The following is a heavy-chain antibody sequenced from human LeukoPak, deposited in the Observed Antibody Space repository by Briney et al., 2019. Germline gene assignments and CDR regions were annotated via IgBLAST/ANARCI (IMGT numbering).Heavy chain of an antibody. Sequence: GGSLRLSCVAPGFTLTEIHMRWVRQAPGKGLEWVSVIWPSETTQYADSVKGRFTISRDVSKNTLYLQMNSLRDEDTALYFCATVIVLSGFVIWGQRTMVTVSA. J-gene: IGHJ3*02. CDR3: ATVIVLSGFVI. CDR2: IWPSETT. CDR1: GFTLTEIH. V-gene: IGHV3-66*01. D-gene: IGHD2-8*02.